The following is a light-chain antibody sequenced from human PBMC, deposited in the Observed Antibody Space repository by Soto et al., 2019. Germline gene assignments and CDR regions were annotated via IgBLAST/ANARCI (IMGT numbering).Light chain of an antibody. CDR1: ASTIGRNY. CDR2: RNS. V-gene: IGLV1-47*01. J-gene: IGLJ1*01. Sequence: QSVLTQSPSASGTPGQRVTISCSGSASTIGRNYVYWYQQLPGTAPKLLIYRNSQRPSGVPDRFSGSKSGTSASLAISGLRSEDEADYYCAAWDDNLSGFYVFGYGTKLNVL. CDR3: AAWDDNLSGFYV.